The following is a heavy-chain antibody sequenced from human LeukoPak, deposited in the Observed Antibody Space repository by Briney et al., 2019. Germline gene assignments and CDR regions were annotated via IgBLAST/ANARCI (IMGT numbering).Heavy chain of an antibody. CDR3: VRSADIWFGEGNFDY. Sequence: PSETLSLTCTVSGGSISSSSYYWGWIRQPPGKGLEWIGNIYYSGSTYYNPSLKSRVTISVDTSKNQFSLNLSSVTAADTAVYYCVRSADIWFGEGNFDYWGQGTLVTVSS. V-gene: IGHV4-39*07. CDR1: GGSISSSSYY. CDR2: IYYSGST. J-gene: IGHJ4*02. D-gene: IGHD3-10*01.